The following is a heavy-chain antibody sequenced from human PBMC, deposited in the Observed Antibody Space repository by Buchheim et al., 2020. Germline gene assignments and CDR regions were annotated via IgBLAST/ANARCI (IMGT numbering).Heavy chain of an antibody. V-gene: IGHV3-33*01. CDR1: GFTFSTYA. Sequence: QVLLVESGGGVVQPGESLRLSCSASGFTFSTYAIHWVRQAPGKGLEWVAVIWYDGSKEYYADSAKGRFTISRDNSKDTLYLEMNSLRAEDTAVYYCARGPWELGVDYFDHWGQGTL. D-gene: IGHD3-10*01. CDR2: IWYDGSKE. CDR3: ARGPWELGVDYFDH. J-gene: IGHJ4*02.